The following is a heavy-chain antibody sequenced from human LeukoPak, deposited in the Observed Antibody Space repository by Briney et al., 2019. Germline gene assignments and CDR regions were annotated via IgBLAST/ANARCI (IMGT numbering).Heavy chain of an antibody. Sequence: GGSLRLSCAASGFTFSSYSMNWVRQAPGKGLEWVAHINADGSETSYAGSVKGRFTISKDSVENSVTLQMNSLRVEDTGVYYCGRGHYGLDVWGQGATVTVSS. CDR3: GRGHYGLDV. CDR1: GFTFSSYS. J-gene: IGHJ6*02. V-gene: IGHV3-7*01. CDR2: INADGSET.